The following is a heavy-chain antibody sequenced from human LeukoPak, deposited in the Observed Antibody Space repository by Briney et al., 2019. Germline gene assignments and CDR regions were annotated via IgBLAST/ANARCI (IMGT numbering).Heavy chain of an antibody. CDR2: IYYSGST. Sequence: PSETLSLTCTVSGGSISSGGYYWSWIRQHPGKGLEWIGYIYYSGSTYYNPSLKSRVTISVDTSKNQFSLKLSSVTAADTAVYYCARDQYSGSYYFDYWGQGTLVTVSS. D-gene: IGHD1-26*01. V-gene: IGHV4-31*03. CDR1: GGSISSGGYY. CDR3: ARDQYSGSYYFDY. J-gene: IGHJ4*02.